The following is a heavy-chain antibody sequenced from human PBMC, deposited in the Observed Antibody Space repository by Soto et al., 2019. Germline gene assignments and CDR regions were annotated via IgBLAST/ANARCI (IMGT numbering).Heavy chain of an antibody. D-gene: IGHD3-10*01. Sequence: QVQLVESGGGVVQPGRSLRLSCAASGFTFISYAMHWVRQAPGKGLEWVAVISVDGSTEYYADSVKGRFTISRDNSKKTVYLQMNSLRSDDTAVYYCARSRHGSGSYTHFYYGLDVWGPGTTVTVSS. CDR1: GFTFISYA. J-gene: IGHJ6*02. CDR3: ARSRHGSGSYTHFYYGLDV. CDR2: ISVDGSTE. V-gene: IGHV3-30-3*01.